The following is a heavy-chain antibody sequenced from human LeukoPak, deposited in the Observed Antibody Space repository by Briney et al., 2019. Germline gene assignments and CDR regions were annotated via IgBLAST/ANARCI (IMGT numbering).Heavy chain of an antibody. CDR3: AKRDCSGGSCYSPLDY. Sequence: GGSLRRSCAASGFTFSSYAMSWVRQAPGMGLEWVSVISGGGGTTFYADSVKGRFTISRDNSKNTVYLQMNSLRAEDTAVYYCAKRDCSGGSCYSPLDYWGQGTLVTVSS. V-gene: IGHV3-23*01. J-gene: IGHJ4*02. CDR1: GFTFSSYA. CDR2: ISGGGGTT. D-gene: IGHD2-15*01.